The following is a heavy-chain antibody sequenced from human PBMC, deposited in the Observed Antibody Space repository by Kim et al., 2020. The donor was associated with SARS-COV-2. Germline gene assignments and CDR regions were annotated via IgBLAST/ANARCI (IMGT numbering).Heavy chain of an antibody. CDR1: GYTLTELS. D-gene: IGHD3-3*01. V-gene: IGHV1-24*01. Sequence: ASVKVSCKVSGYTLTELSMHWVRQAPGKGLEWMGGFDPEDGETIYAQKFQGRVTMTEDTSTDTAYMELSSLRSEDTAVYYCATDLTYYDFWRVGDVWGQGTTVTVSS. CDR3: ATDLTYYDFWRVGDV. J-gene: IGHJ6*02. CDR2: FDPEDGET.